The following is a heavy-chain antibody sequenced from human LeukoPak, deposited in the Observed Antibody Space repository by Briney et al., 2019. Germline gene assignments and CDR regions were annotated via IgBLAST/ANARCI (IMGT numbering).Heavy chain of an antibody. CDR2: ISGSGGGT. CDR1: GFIFSNYA. CDR3: AKDQRGYGGISDY. D-gene: IGHD4-23*01. J-gene: IGHJ4*02. Sequence: TGGSLRLSCAASGFIFSNYAMSWVRQAPGKGLEWVSAISGSGGGTYYADSVRGRFTISRDNSKNTLYLQMNSLRAEDTAVYYCAKDQRGYGGISDYWGQGTLVTVSS. V-gene: IGHV3-23*01.